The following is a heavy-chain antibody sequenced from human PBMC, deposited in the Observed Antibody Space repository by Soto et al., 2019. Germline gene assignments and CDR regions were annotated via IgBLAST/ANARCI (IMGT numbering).Heavy chain of an antibody. Sequence: SVKVSCKASGGTFSSYAISWVRQAPGQGLEWMGGIIPIFGTANYAQKFQGRVTITADESTSTAYMELSSLRSEDTAVYYCARGGRAALGNYYYGMDVWGQGTTVTVYS. D-gene: IGHD6-6*01. CDR3: ARGGRAALGNYYYGMDV. CDR1: GGTFSSYA. CDR2: IIPIFGTA. V-gene: IGHV1-69*13. J-gene: IGHJ6*02.